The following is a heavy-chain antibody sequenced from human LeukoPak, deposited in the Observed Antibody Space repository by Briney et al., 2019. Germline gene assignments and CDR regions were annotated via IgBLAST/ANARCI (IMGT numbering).Heavy chain of an antibody. Sequence: SETLSLTCTVSAGSISSYYWSCIRQPPGKGLEWIGYIYYSGSTNYNPPLKSRVTISVDTPKNQLSLKLSSVTAADTAVYYCGREHGACFEYWGQGTLVTVSS. V-gene: IGHV4-59*01. CDR2: IYYSGST. J-gene: IGHJ4*02. CDR1: AGSISSYY. CDR3: GREHGACFEY. D-gene: IGHD3-10*01.